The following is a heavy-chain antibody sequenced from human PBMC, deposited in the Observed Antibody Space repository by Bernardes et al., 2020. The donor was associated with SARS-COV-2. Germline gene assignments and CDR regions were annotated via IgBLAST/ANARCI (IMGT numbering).Heavy chain of an antibody. J-gene: IGHJ4*02. V-gene: IGHV1-18*01. CDR2: INAYNGYT. D-gene: IGHD2-15*01. Sequence: ASVKVSCKTSGYSFTDYVIIWVRQAPGKGLESMGWINAYNGYTTYVQKFQGRVTMTTDTSTSTASMELRSLRSDDTAVYYCARGLISDCSGGRCYPDYGDYFDHWGQGTLLTVYS. CDR3: ARGLISDCSGGRCYPDYGDYFDH. CDR1: GYSFTDYV.